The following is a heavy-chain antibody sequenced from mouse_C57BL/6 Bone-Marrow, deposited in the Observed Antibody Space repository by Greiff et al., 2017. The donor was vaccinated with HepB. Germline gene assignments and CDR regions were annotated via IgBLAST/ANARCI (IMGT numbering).Heavy chain of an antibody. V-gene: IGHV14-4*01. CDR1: GFNIKDDY. Sequence: VQLQQSGAELVRPGASVKLSCTASGFNIKDDYMHWVKQRPEQGLEWIGWIDPENGDTEYASKFQGKATITADTSSNTAYLQLSSLTSEDTAVYYCTRGFYYYGSSPYWYFDVWGTGTTVTVSS. D-gene: IGHD1-1*01. J-gene: IGHJ1*03. CDR3: TRGFYYYGSSPYWYFDV. CDR2: IDPENGDT.